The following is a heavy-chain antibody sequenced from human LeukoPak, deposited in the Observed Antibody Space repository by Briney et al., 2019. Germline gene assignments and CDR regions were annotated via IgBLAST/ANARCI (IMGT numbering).Heavy chain of an antibody. J-gene: IGHJ4*02. D-gene: IGHD2-8*01. CDR3: ARVNGGPTFYFDY. Sequence: SETLSLTCTVSGYSISSGYYWGWIRQPPGKGLEWIGSIYLSGSTYYNPSLKSRVTISVDTSKNQCSLKLSSVTAADTAVYYCARVNGGPTFYFDYWGQGTLVTVSS. CDR2: IYLSGST. V-gene: IGHV4-38-2*02. CDR1: GYSISSGYY.